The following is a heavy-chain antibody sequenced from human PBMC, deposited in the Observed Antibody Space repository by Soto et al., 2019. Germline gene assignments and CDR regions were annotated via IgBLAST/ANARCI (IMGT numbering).Heavy chain of an antibody. J-gene: IGHJ4*02. CDR2: IIPIFGTA. CDR3: XXXXXRHSGGIDY. V-gene: IGHV1-69*01. D-gene: IGHD3-16*01. Sequence: QVQLVQSGAEVKKPGSSVKVSCKASGGTFSSYSINWVRQAPGQGLEWMGEIIPIFGTANYAQKFQGRVTITADESTXXAXXXXXXXXXXXXXXXXXXXXXXRHSGGIDYWGQGTLVTVSS. CDR1: GGTFSSYS.